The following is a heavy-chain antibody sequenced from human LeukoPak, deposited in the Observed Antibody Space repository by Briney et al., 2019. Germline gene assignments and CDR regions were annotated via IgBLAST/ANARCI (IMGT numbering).Heavy chain of an antibody. V-gene: IGHV4-38-2*02. D-gene: IGHD3-3*01. Sequence: PSETLSLTCTVSGYSISSGYYWGWIRQPPGKGLEWIGSIYHSGSTYYNPSLKSRVTISVDTSKNQFSLKLSSVTAADTAVYYCARDVTIFGVVITWFDPWGQGTLVTVSS. J-gene: IGHJ5*02. CDR2: IYHSGST. CDR1: GYSISSGYY. CDR3: ARDVTIFGVVITWFDP.